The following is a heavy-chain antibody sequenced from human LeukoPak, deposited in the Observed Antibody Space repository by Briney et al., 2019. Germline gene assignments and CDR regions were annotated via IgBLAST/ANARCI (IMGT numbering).Heavy chain of an antibody. Sequence: GGSLRLSCAGSGFTFSNYSINWVRQAPGKGLEWVSAISGSGGSTYYADSVKGRFTISRDNSKNTLYLQMNSLRAEDTAVYYCARVVQSKYCSSTSCYGGNYMDVWGKGTTVTVSS. CDR1: GFTFSNYS. D-gene: IGHD2-2*01. V-gene: IGHV3-23*01. J-gene: IGHJ6*03. CDR2: ISGSGGST. CDR3: ARVVQSKYCSSTSCYGGNYMDV.